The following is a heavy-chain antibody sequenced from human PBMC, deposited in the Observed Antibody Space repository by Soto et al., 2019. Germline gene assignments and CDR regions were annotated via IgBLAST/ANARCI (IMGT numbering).Heavy chain of an antibody. CDR3: ARHGSF. Sequence: SQPRSHNHPVSDVSSSRTSSYWGWTRQTPAKGLEWIGTIYYSGETFYNPSLKSRVTISIDTSKNHFSLNLTSVTAADTAIYYCARHGSFWGQGALVTVSS. D-gene: IGHD3-16*02. CDR1: DVSSSRTSSY. CDR2: IYYSGET. J-gene: IGHJ1*01. V-gene: IGHV4-39*01.